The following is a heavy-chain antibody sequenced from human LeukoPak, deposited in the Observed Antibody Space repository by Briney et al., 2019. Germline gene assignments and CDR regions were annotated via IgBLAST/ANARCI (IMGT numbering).Heavy chain of an antibody. D-gene: IGHD3-22*01. CDR1: GGSISSSSYY. V-gene: IGHV4-39*01. CDR2: IYYSGST. J-gene: IGHJ4*02. CDR3: ASRPHYYYDSSGYNY. Sequence: SETLSLTCTVSGGSISSSSYYWGWIRPPPGKGLEWIGSIYYSGSTYYNPSLKSRVTISVDTSKNQFSLKLSPVTAADTAVYYCASRPHYYYDSSGYNYWGQGTLVTVSS.